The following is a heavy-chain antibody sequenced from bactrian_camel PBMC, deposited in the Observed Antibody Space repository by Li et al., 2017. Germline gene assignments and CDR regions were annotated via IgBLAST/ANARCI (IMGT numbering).Heavy chain of an antibody. D-gene: IGHD2*01. CDR1: GFTFSSAD. V-gene: IGHV3S31*01. J-gene: IGHJ4*01. CDR3: ARDGSYWSLDY. CDR2: IKSEGVIK. Sequence: VQLVESGGVLVQPGGSLRLSCEASGFTFSSADMRWVRQAPGKGLEWVSHIKSEGVIKYYADSVKGRFTVSRDNAENTLYLQLNNLKTEDTAMYYCARDGSYWSLDYWGQGTQVTVS.